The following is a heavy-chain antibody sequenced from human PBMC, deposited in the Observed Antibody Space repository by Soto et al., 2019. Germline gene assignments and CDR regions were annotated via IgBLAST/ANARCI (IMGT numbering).Heavy chain of an antibody. Sequence: PSETLSLTCAVYGGSFSGYYWSWIRQPPGKGLEWIGEINHSGSTNYNPSLKSRVTISVDTSKNQFSLKLSSVTAADTAVYYCARVRSPRYCSSTSCYGPVLYFDYWGQGTLVTVSS. CDR1: GGSFSGYY. CDR2: INHSGST. V-gene: IGHV4-34*01. J-gene: IGHJ4*02. CDR3: ARVRSPRYCSSTSCYGPVLYFDY. D-gene: IGHD2-2*01.